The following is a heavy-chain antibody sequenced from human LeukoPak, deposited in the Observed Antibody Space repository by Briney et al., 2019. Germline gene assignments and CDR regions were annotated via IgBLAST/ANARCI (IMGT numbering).Heavy chain of an antibody. Sequence: PSETLSHTCAVYGGSFSGYYWSWIRQPPGKGLEWIGEINHSGSTNYNPSLKSRVTISVDTSKNQFSLKLSSVTAADTAVYYCARTLSFDGYSDYWGRGTLVTVSS. V-gene: IGHV4-34*01. CDR2: INHSGST. CDR1: GGSFSGYY. D-gene: IGHD5-24*01. J-gene: IGHJ4*02. CDR3: ARTLSFDGYSDY.